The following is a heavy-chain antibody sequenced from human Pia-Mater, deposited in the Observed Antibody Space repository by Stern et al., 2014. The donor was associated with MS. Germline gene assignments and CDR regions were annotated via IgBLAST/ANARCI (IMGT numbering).Heavy chain of an antibody. Sequence: QVQLVQSGAEVKKPGASVKLSCTASGNTFSTYSIHWVRQAPGQGLVWMGMINPDGGRTTYAQEFSDRVTMTRDTSTSTGYMQLSSLRSEDTAFYYWASPFPYANWGQGTLVTVSS. V-gene: IGHV1-46*01. D-gene: IGHD4-17*01. CDR3: ASPFPYAN. CDR1: GNTFSTYS. CDR2: INPDGGRT. J-gene: IGHJ4*02.